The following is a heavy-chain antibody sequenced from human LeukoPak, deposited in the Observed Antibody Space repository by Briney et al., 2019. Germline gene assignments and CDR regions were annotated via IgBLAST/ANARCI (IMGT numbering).Heavy chain of an antibody. CDR2: IRYDGSNK. V-gene: IGHV3-30*02. J-gene: IGHJ4*02. CDR3: AKDTPAYDSSDYDKPYFDY. D-gene: IGHD3-22*01. Sequence: GGSLRLSCTASGFTFISYGRRWVRQAPGKGLEWVAFIRYDGSNKYYADSVKGRFTISRDNSKNTLYLQMNSLRAEDTAVYYCAKDTPAYDSSDYDKPYFDYGRQGTLVTVSS. CDR1: GFTFISYG.